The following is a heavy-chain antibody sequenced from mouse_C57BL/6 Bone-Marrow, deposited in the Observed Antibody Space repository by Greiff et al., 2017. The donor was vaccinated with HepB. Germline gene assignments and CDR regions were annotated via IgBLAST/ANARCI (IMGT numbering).Heavy chain of an antibody. CDR2: IWGVGST. V-gene: IGHV2-6*01. CDR3: ASDSRLRRLYAMDY. D-gene: IGHD1-1*01. J-gene: IGHJ4*01. CDR1: GFSLTSYG. Sequence: VMLVESGPGLVAPSQSLSITCTVSGFSLTSYGVDWVRQSPGKGLEWLGVIWGVGSTNYNSALKSRLSISKDNSKSQVFLKMNSLQTDDTAMYYCASDSRLRRLYAMDYWGQGTSVTVSS.